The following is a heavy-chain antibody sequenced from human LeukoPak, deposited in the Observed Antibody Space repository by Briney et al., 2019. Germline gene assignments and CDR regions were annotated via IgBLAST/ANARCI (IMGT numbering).Heavy chain of an antibody. Sequence: SETLSLTCTVSGGSISNYYWSWIRQAPGKGLEWIGYMYYSGATNYNPSLKSRVTTSVDTAKNQFSLRLSSVTAADTAVYYCARASSSAWYADYWGQGTLVIVSS. CDR1: GGSISNYY. V-gene: IGHV4-59*01. D-gene: IGHD6-19*01. CDR2: MYYSGAT. CDR3: ARASSSAWYADY. J-gene: IGHJ4*02.